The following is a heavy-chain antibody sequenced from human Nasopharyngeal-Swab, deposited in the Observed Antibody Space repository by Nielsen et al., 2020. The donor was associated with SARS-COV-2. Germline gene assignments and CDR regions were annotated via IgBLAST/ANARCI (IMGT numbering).Heavy chain of an antibody. J-gene: IGHJ4*02. D-gene: IGHD6-13*01. CDR1: GGSFSGYY. CDR2: INHSGST. CDR3: AEKGYTSSWYFY. V-gene: IGHV4-34*01. Sequence: SCAMYGGSFSGYYWSWIRQSPGKGLEWIGEINHSGSTDYNPSHKSRVTISLDTSKNQFSLKLRSVTAADTAVYYCAEKGYTSSWYFYWGQGTLVTVSS.